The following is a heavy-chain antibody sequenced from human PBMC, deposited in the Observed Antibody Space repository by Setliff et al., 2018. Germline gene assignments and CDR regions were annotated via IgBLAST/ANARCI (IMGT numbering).Heavy chain of an antibody. Sequence: ASVKVSCKASGYTFTSYYMYWVRQAPGQGLEWMGTINTGGGSASLVEQFQGRVTMTRDTSTSTAYMELKSLRSDDTAVYYCARISFYVSSGYYYAPDYWGQGTLVTVSS. J-gene: IGHJ4*02. CDR1: GYTFTSYY. CDR3: ARISFYVSSGYYYAPDY. CDR2: INTGGGSA. V-gene: IGHV1-46*01. D-gene: IGHD3-22*01.